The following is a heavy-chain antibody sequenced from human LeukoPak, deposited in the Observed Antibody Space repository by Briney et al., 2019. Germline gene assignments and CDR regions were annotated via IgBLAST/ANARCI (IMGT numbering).Heavy chain of an antibody. Sequence: GGSLRLSCLGSGFPFSNYWMSWVRQTPGKGLEWVANIKQDGSEKYYVDSVKGRFTISRDNSKNTLYLQMNSLRAEDTAVYYCAGVSLPTYYFDYWGQGTLVTVSS. J-gene: IGHJ4*02. CDR3: AGVSLPTYYFDY. V-gene: IGHV3-7*05. CDR1: GFPFSNYW. CDR2: IKQDGSEK. D-gene: IGHD4-11*01.